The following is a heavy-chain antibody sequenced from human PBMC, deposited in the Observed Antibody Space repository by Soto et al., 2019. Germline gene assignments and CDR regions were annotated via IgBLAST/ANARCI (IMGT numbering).Heavy chain of an antibody. CDR2: IVPIFGTA. V-gene: IGHV1-69*12. Sequence: QVQLVQSGAEVKKPGSSVKVSCKASGGTFSSYAISWVRQAPGQGLEWMGGIVPIFGTANYAQKFQGRVTITADEATTTAYMELSSLGAEDAAVDYCASISSHGYRGYLDYWGQGTVVPVSS. J-gene: IGHJ4*02. CDR1: GGTFSSYA. D-gene: IGHD3-3*02. CDR3: ASISSHGYRGYLDY.